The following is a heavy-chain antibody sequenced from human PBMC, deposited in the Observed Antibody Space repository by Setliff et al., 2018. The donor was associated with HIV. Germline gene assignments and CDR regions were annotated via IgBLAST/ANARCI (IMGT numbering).Heavy chain of an antibody. Sequence: SETLSLTCAVYGGSFRGYYWSWIRQPPGKGLEWIGEINHSGTTYSNPSLKSRVTISIDTAKNQFSLKVTSVIAADTAVYYCARESPYYYYTDVWGKGTTVTVSS. V-gene: IGHV4-34*01. CDR2: INHSGTT. CDR1: GGSFRGYY. CDR3: ARESPYYYYTDV. J-gene: IGHJ6*03. D-gene: IGHD3-16*01.